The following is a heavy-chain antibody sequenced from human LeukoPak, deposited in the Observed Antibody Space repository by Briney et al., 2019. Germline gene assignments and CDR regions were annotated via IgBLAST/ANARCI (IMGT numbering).Heavy chain of an antibody. J-gene: IGHJ5*01. CDR1: GDSVSSYIAS. CDR2: TYYRSKWSN. Sequence: SQTLSLTCAVSGDSVSSYIASWNWIRQSPSGALEWLGRTYYRSKWSNTYAGSVKSRITINPDTSKNEFSLQLHSVTPEDTAVYFCARDPDSGNEWGPFDSWGQGTLVTVSS. V-gene: IGHV6-1*01. CDR3: ARDPDSGNEWGPFDS. D-gene: IGHD6-25*01.